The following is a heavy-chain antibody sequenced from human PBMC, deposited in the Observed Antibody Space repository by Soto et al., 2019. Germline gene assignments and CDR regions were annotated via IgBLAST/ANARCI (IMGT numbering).Heavy chain of an antibody. CDR2: INPSGGST. V-gene: IGHV1-46*01. CDR1: GYTFTSYY. J-gene: IGHJ4*02. CDR3: ARGQATMIVVVGDY. D-gene: IGHD3-22*01. Sequence: ASVKVSCKASGYTFTSYYMHWVRQAPGQGLEWMGIINPSGGSTSYAQKFQGRVTMTTDTSTSTAYMELRSLRPDDTAVYYCARGQATMIVVVGDYWGQGTLVTVSS.